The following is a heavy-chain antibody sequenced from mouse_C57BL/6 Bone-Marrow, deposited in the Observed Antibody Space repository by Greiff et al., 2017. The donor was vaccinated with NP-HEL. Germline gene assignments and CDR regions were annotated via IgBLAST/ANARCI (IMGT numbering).Heavy chain of an antibody. D-gene: IGHD2-4*01. CDR2: ISYDGSN. Sequence: EVQLQQSGPGLVKPSQSLSLTCSVTGYSITSGYYWNWIRQFPGNKLEWMGYISYDGSNNYNPSLKNRISITRDTSKNQFFLKLNSVTTEDTATYYCARGGIYYDYDDYAMDYWGQGTSVTVSS. CDR3: ARGGIYYDYDDYAMDY. J-gene: IGHJ4*01. V-gene: IGHV3-6*01. CDR1: GYSITSGYY.